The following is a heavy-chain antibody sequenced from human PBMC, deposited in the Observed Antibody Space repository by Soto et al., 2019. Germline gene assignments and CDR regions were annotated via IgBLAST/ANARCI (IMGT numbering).Heavy chain of an antibody. V-gene: IGHV4-34*01. J-gene: IGHJ4*02. CDR1: GGSFSGYY. CDR3: ARRRITIFGVVITLFDY. Sequence: SETLSLTCAVYGGSFSGYYWSWIRQPPGKGLEWIGEINHSGSTNYNPSLKSRVTISVDTSKNQFSLKLSSVTAADTAVYYCARRRITIFGVVITLFDYWGQGTLVTVSS. D-gene: IGHD3-3*01. CDR2: INHSGST.